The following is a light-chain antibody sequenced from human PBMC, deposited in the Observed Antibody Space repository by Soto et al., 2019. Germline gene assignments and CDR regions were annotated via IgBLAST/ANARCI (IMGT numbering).Light chain of an antibody. J-gene: IGLJ1*01. CDR2: DVT. CDR3: SSHAGSDVV. Sequence: QSALTQPRSVSGSPGQSVTISCTGTSSDVGGYNYVSWYQQHPGKAPKLMIYDVTTRPSGVPDRFSGSKSGNTASLAISGLQAEDEADSYCSSHAGSDVVFGNGTKLTVL. CDR1: SSDVGGYNY. V-gene: IGLV2-11*01.